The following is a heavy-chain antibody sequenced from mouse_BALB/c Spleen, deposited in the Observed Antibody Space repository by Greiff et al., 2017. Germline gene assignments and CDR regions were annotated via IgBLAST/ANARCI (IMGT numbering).Heavy chain of an antibody. J-gene: IGHJ3*01. CDR3: AGDGNYEAWFAY. V-gene: IGHV3-2*02. Sequence: DVKLVESGPGLVKPSQSLSLTCTVTGYSITSDYAWNWIRQFPGNKLEWMGYISYSGSTSYNPSLKSRISITRDTSKNQFFLQLNSVTTEDTATYYCAGDGNYEAWFAYWGQGTLVTVSA. CDR2: ISYSGST. D-gene: IGHD2-1*01. CDR1: GYSITSDYA.